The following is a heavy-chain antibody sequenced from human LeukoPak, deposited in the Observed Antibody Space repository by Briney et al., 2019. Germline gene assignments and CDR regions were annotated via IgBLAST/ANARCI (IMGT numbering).Heavy chain of an antibody. V-gene: IGHV1-2*02. D-gene: IGHD5-18*01. Sequence: ASVKLSCKASGYTFTGYYMHWVRQAPGQGLEWMGWINPNSGGTNYAQKFQGRVTMTRDTSISTAYMELTRLRSDYTAVYYCARTYTAMVNPNFWGQGTLVTVSS. CDR2: INPNSGGT. CDR1: GYTFTGYY. CDR3: ARTYTAMVNPNF. J-gene: IGHJ4*02.